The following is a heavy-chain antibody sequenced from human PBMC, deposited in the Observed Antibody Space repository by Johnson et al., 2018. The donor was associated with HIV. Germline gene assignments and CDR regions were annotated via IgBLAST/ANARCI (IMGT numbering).Heavy chain of an antibody. CDR2: LYSGGST. V-gene: IGHV3-66*02. Sequence: VQLVESGGGLVQPGGSLRLSCAASGFTVSSYYMSWVRQAPGKGLEWVSVLYSGGSTSYADSVQGRFTISRDNSKNTLYLQMNSLRAEDTAVYYCARDAGVDAFDIWGQGTMVTVSS. CDR1: GFTVSSYY. CDR3: ARDAGVDAFDI. D-gene: IGHD3-10*01. J-gene: IGHJ3*02.